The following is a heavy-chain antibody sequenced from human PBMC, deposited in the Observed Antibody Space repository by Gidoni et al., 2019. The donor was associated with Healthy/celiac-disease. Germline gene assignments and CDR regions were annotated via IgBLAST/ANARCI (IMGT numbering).Heavy chain of an antibody. D-gene: IGHD6-6*01. Sequence: EVQLVESGGGLVKPGGSLRLSCEASGFPFSNAWMSWVRQAPGKGLEWVGRIKSKTDGGTTDYAAPVKGRFTISRDDSKNTLYLQMNSLKTEDTAVYYCTTERVTQLVRTGYFDYWGQGTLVTVSS. J-gene: IGHJ4*02. CDR3: TTERVTQLVRTGYFDY. CDR2: IKSKTDGGTT. V-gene: IGHV3-15*01. CDR1: GFPFSNAW.